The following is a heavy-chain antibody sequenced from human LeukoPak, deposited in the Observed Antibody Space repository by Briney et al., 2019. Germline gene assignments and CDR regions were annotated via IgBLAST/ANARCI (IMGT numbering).Heavy chain of an antibody. CDR2: ITASGTAM. Sequence: GGSLRLSCAASGFTFSSYSMNWVRQAPGKGLEWVSHITASGTAMFYADSVKGRFTISRDTAKNSLYLQMNSLRVEDTAVYNCARLRDTVTSASDYWGQGTLVTVSS. CDR3: ARLRDTVTSASDY. J-gene: IGHJ4*02. CDR1: GFTFSSYS. D-gene: IGHD4-17*01. V-gene: IGHV3-48*04.